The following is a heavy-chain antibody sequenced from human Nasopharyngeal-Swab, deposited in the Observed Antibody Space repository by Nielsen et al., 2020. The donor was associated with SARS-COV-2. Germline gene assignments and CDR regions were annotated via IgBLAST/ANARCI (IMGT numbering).Heavy chain of an antibody. J-gene: IGHJ4*02. V-gene: IGHV4-59*01. Sequence: WIRQPPGKGLEWIGYIYYSGSTYYNPSLRSRVTISVDTSKNQFSLKLNSVTAADTAVYYCARDCKDSRGHYFDYWGQGTLVTVSS. CDR3: ARDCKDSRGHYFDY. CDR2: IYYSGST. D-gene: IGHD3-22*01.